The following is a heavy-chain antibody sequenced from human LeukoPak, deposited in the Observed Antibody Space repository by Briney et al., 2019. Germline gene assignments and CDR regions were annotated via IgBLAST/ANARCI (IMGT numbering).Heavy chain of an antibody. CDR2: INPNGGST. V-gene: IGHV1-46*01. D-gene: IGHD6-13*01. Sequence: ASVKVSCKASGYTFTSYYMHWVRQAPGQGLEWMAIINPNGGSTSYAQKFQGRVTMTRDTSTSTVYMELSGLRSEDTAVYYCAASGIAAAGSRTDYWGQGTLVTVSS. J-gene: IGHJ4*02. CDR1: GYTFTSYY. CDR3: AASGIAAAGSRTDY.